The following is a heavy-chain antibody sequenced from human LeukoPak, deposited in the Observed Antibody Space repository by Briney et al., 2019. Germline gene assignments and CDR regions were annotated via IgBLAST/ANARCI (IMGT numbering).Heavy chain of an antibody. CDR3: ARDSSGCSYFDY. CDR1: GGSFSGYY. Sequence: SETLSLTCTVSGGSFSGYYWSWIRQPPGKGLEWIGEINHSGSTNYNPSLKSRVTISVDTSKNQFSLKLSSVTAADTAVYYCARDSSGCSYFDYWGQGTLVTVSS. CDR2: INHSGST. J-gene: IGHJ4*02. V-gene: IGHV4-34*01. D-gene: IGHD3-22*01.